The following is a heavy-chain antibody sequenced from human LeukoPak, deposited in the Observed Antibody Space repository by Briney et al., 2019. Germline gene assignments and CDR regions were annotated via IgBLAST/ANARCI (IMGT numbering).Heavy chain of an antibody. CDR1: GYTFTSYY. CDR3: AREITMIVVVITTSYYYYYMDV. CDR2: INPSGGST. D-gene: IGHD3-22*01. V-gene: IGHV1-46*01. J-gene: IGHJ6*03. Sequence: GASVKVSCKASGYTFTSYYMHWVRQAPGQGLEWMGIINPSGGSTSYAQKFQGRVTMTRDMSTSTVYMELSSLRSEDTAVYYCAREITMIVVVITTSYYYYYMDVWGKGTTVTVSS.